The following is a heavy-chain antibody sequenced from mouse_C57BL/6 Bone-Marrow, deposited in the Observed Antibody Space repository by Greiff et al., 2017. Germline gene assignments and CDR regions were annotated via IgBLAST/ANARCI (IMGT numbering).Heavy chain of an antibody. CDR3: ASIQRVYFDY. V-gene: IGHV5-4*01. J-gene: IGHJ2*01. CDR1: GFTFSSYA. CDR2: ISDGGSYT. Sequence: EVHLVESGGGLVKPGGSLKLSCAASGFTFSSYAMSWVRQTPEKRLEWVATISDGGSYTYYPDNVKGRFTISRDNAKNNLYLQMSHLKSEDTAMYYCASIQRVYFDYWGQGTTLTVSS.